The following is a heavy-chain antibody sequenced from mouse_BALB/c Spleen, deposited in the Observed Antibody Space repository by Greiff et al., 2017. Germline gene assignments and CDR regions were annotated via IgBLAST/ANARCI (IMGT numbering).Heavy chain of an antibody. CDR1: GFTFSSYA. D-gene: IGHD1-1*01. CDR3: ASLLLRYYFDY. Sequence: DVKLVESGGGLVKPGGSLKLSCAASGFTFSSYAMSWVRQTPEKRLEWVASISSGGSTYYPDSVKGRFTISRDNARNILYLQMSSLRSEDTAMYYCASLLLRYYFDYWGQGTTLTVSS. J-gene: IGHJ2*01. CDR2: ISSGGST. V-gene: IGHV5-6-5*01.